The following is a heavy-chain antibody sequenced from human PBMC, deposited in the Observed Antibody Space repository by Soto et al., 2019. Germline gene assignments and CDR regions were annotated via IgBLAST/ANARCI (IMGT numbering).Heavy chain of an antibody. J-gene: IGHJ4*02. CDR1: GFTFSSYE. D-gene: IGHD1-20*01. CDR2: ISSSGRTI. CDR3: ARSGYNWNDGARGYFDS. V-gene: IGHV3-48*03. Sequence: EVQLVESGGGVVQPGGSLRLSCAASGFTFSSYEMNWVRQAPGKGLEWVSYISSSGRTIYYADSVKGRFTISRDNAKNSLYLQMNSLRAEDTAVYYCARSGYNWNDGARGYFDSWGQGTLVTVSS.